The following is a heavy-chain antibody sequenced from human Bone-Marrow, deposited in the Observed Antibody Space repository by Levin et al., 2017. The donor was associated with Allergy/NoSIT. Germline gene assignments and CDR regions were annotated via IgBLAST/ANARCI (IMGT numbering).Heavy chain of an antibody. J-gene: IGHJ2*01. V-gene: IGHV3-21*01. CDR2: ISSSSSYI. D-gene: IGHD3-3*01. CDR1: GFTFSSYS. CDR3: ARYQAARITIFGVVSWYFDL. Sequence: GGSLRLSCAASGFTFSSYSMNWVRQAPGKGLEWVSSISSSSSYIYYADSVKGRFTISRDNAKNSLYLQMNSLRAEDTAVYYCARYQAARITIFGVVSWYFDLWGRGTLVTVSS.